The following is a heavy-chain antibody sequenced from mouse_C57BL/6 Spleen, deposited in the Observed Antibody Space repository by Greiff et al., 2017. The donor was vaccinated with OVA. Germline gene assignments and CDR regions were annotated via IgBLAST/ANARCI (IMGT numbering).Heavy chain of an antibody. V-gene: IGHV1-85*01. D-gene: IGHD1-1*01. CDR3: ARRAYYYGTPWYFDY. J-gene: IGHJ2*01. Sequence: QVQLKQSGPELVKPGASVKLSCKASGYTFTSYDINWVKQRPGQGLEWIGWIYPRDGSTKYNEKFKGKATLTVDTSSSTAYMELHSLTSEDSAVYFCARRAYYYGTPWYFDYWGQGTTLTVSS. CDR1: GYTFTSYD. CDR2: IYPRDGST.